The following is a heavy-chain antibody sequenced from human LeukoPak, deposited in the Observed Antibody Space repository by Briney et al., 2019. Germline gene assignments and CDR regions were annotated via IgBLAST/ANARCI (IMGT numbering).Heavy chain of an antibody. CDR1: GFTFSTYS. CDR3: ARDKDWAFDY. CDR2: ISPSSEII. D-gene: IGHD3-9*01. V-gene: IGHV3-48*01. Sequence: TGGSLRLSCTAAGFTFSTYSMNWVRQAPGKGLEWASHISPSSEIISYADSVKGRFTISRDNAKDSLYLQMNSLRAEDMAVYYCARDKDWAFDYWGQGTLVPVSS. J-gene: IGHJ4*02.